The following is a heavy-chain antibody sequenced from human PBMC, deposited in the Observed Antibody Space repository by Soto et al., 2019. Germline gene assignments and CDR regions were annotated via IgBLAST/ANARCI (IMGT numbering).Heavy chain of an antibody. J-gene: IGHJ6*02. CDR2: IIPIFGTA. Sequence: ASVKVSCKASGGTFSSYAISWVRQAPGQGLEWIGGIIPIFGTANYAQKFQGRVTITADKSTSTAYMELSRLRSEDTAVYYCASRMAYSSSWLGYYYGMDVWGQGTTDTVSS. CDR3: ASRMAYSSSWLGYYYGMDV. D-gene: IGHD6-13*01. V-gene: IGHV1-69*06. CDR1: GGTFSSYA.